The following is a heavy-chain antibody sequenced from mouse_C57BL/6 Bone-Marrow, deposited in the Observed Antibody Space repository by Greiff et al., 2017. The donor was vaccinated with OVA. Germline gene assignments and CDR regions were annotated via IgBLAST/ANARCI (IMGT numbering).Heavy chain of an antibody. J-gene: IGHJ3*01. CDR3: ARDKDWDECAY. CDR2: ISDGGSYT. CDR1: GFTFSSYA. V-gene: IGHV5-4*01. D-gene: IGHD4-1*01. Sequence: EVMLVESGGGLVKPGGSLKLSCAASGFTFSSYAMSWVRQTPEKRLEWVATISDGGSYTYYPDNVKGRFTLSRDNAKNNLYLQMRHLKSEDTAMYYCARDKDWDECAYWGQGTLVTVSA.